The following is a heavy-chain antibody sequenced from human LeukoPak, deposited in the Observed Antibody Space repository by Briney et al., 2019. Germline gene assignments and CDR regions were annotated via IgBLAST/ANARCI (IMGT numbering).Heavy chain of an antibody. CDR2: ISGYNGKT. CDR3: ARDLSGSLNLNDY. J-gene: IGHJ4*02. Sequence: ASVKVSCKASGYALTSYGISWVRQAPGQGLEWMGWISGYNGKTYYARQLQARVTMTTDTSTTTAYMELRSLRSDDTAVYYCARDLSGSLNLNDYWGQGTLVTVSS. D-gene: IGHD1-26*01. CDR1: GYALTSYG. V-gene: IGHV1-18*01.